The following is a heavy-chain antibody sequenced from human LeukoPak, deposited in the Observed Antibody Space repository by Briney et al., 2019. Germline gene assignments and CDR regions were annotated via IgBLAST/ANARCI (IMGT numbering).Heavy chain of an antibody. CDR1: GDSISGYY. D-gene: IGHD5-18*01. CDR3: ARGGSYGYY. J-gene: IGHJ4*02. Sequence: SETLSLTCTVSGDSISGYYWSWIRQPPGKGLEWIGNVCYSGGSNYNPSLKSRLTICVVTSTTPFSLKLSSVTAAHTAVYYCARGGSYGYYWGQGTLVTVSS. V-gene: IGHV4-59*01. CDR2: VCYSGGS.